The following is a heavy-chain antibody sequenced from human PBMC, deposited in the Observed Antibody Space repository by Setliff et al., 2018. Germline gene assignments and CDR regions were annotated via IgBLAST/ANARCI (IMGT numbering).Heavy chain of an antibody. Sequence: SETLSLTCTVSGDSISSTSYQWGWVRQPPGKGPEWIGSVYYTGTAYYNPSLKSRVTISVDTSKNQFSLQVTSLAATDTALYFCARHEFVGGYYGSVTYRHFDYWGQGILVTVS. CDR1: GDSISSTSYQ. CDR2: VYYTGTA. D-gene: IGHD3-10*01. CDR3: ARHEFVGGYYGSVTYRHFDY. J-gene: IGHJ4*02. V-gene: IGHV4-39*01.